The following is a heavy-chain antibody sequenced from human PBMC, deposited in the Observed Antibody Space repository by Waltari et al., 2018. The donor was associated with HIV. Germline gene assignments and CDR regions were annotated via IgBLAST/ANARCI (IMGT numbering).Heavy chain of an antibody. V-gene: IGHV4-31*03. Sequence: QVQLQESGPGLVKPSQTLSLTCTVSGGSISSGGYYWSWIRQHPGKGLEWIGYIYYSGSTYYNPSLKSRVTISVDTSKNQFSLKLSSVTAADTAVYYCARVGYCSSTSCSTPLARFDPWGQGTLVTVSS. CDR1: GGSISSGGYY. CDR3: ARVGYCSSTSCSTPLARFDP. D-gene: IGHD2-2*01. J-gene: IGHJ5*02. CDR2: IYYSGST.